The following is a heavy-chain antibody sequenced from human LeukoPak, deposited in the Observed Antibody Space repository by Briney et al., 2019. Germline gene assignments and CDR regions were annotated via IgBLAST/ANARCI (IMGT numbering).Heavy chain of an antibody. CDR1: GGSISSSNW. CDR2: IYHSGST. CDR3: ARTADGDYKSSAFDI. Sequence: SETLSLTCAVSGGSISSSNWWSWVRQPPGKGLEWIGEIYHSGSTYYNPSLKSRVTISVDTSKNQFSLKLSSVTAADTAVYYCARTADGDYKSSAFDIWGQGTMVTVSS. D-gene: IGHD4-17*01. V-gene: IGHV4-4*02. J-gene: IGHJ3*02.